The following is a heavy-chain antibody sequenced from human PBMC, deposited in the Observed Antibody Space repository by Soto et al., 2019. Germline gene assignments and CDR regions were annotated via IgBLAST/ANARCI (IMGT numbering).Heavy chain of an antibody. J-gene: IGHJ4*01. CDR1: GFTFSSYG. V-gene: IGHV3-33*01. Sequence: QVQLVESGGGVVQPGRSLRLSCAASGFTFSSYGMHWVRQAPGKGLEWVAVIWYDGSNKYYADSVKGRFTISRDNSKNTLYLQMNSLRAEDTAVYYCARDCSLGVSYLWGYFDYWGHGTLVTVSS. CDR2: IWYDGSNK. D-gene: IGHD1-26*01. CDR3: ARDCSLGVSYLWGYFDY.